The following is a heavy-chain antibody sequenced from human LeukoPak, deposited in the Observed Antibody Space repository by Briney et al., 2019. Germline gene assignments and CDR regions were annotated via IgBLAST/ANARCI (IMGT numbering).Heavy chain of an antibody. CDR2: LNPNSGNT. J-gene: IGHJ5*02. CDR3: TRGGRGVVSAAPYFSWFDP. CDR1: GYTFTGYD. D-gene: IGHD2-2*01. V-gene: IGHV1-8*03. Sequence: ASVKVSCKASGYTFTGYDINWVRQATGQGLEWMGWLNPNSGNTGYAEKFRGRVTITRDTSITTAYMELSSLRSEDTAVYYCTRGGRGVVSAAPYFSWFDPWGQGTLVTVSS.